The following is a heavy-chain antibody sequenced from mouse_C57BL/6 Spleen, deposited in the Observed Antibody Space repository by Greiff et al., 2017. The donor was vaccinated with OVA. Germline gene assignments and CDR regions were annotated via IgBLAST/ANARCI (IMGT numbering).Heavy chain of an antibody. CDR3: ARHYYGSSYAIAY. CDR2: ISGGGGNT. D-gene: IGHD1-1*01. J-gene: IGHJ3*01. V-gene: IGHV5-9*01. Sequence: EVKLVESGGGLVKPGGSLKLSCAASGFTFSSYTMSWVRQTPEKRLEWVATISGGGGNTYYPDSVKGRFTISRDNAKNTLYLHMSSLRSEDTALYYCARHYYGSSYAIAYWGQGTLVTVSA. CDR1: GFTFSSYT.